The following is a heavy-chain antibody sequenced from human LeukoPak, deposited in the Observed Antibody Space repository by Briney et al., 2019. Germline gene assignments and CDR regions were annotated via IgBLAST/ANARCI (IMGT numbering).Heavy chain of an antibody. CDR1: GGSISSYY. V-gene: IGHV4-59*01. CDR3: ARGTMVRGVRGNYFDY. J-gene: IGHJ4*02. Sequence: SETLSLTCTVSGGSISSYYWSWIRQPPGKGLEWIGYIYYSGSTNYNPSLKSRVTISVDTPKNQFSLKLSSVTAADTAVYYCARGTMVRGVRGNYFDYWGQGTLVTVSS. CDR2: IYYSGST. D-gene: IGHD3-10*01.